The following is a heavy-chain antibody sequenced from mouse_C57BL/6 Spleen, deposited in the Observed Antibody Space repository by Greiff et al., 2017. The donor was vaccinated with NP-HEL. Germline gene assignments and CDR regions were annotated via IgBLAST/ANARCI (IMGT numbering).Heavy chain of an antibody. V-gene: IGHV1-74*01. CDR2: IHPSDSDT. J-gene: IGHJ4*01. CDR3: ATGEYDGDYYARGG. Sequence: QVQLQQPGAELVKPGASVKVSCKASGYTFTSYWMHWVKQRPGQGLEWIGRIHPSDSDTNYNQKFKGKATLTVDKSSSTAYMQLSSLTAEDGAVYDWATGEYDGDYYARGGGGQGTSVTVA. CDR1: GYTFTSYW. D-gene: IGHD2-4*01.